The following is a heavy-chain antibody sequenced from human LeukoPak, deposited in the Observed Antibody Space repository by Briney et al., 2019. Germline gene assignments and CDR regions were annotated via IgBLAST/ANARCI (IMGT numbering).Heavy chain of an antibody. CDR3: ARSYDILTAFDF. Sequence: ASVKVSCKASGYIFTSYAISWVRQAPGQGLEWMGWISTYNGNTNYAQKLQGRVTVTTDTSTSTAYMELRSLRSDDTAVYYCARSYDILTAFDFWGQGTLVTVSS. CDR2: ISTYNGNT. CDR1: GYIFTSYA. J-gene: IGHJ4*02. V-gene: IGHV1-18*01. D-gene: IGHD3-9*01.